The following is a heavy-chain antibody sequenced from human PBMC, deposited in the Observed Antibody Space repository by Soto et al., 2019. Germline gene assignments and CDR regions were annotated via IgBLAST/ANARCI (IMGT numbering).Heavy chain of an antibody. CDR2: IRSKANSYAT. Sequence: GGSLRLSCAASGFTFSGSAMHWVRQASGKGLEWVGRIRSKANSYATAYAASVKGRFTISRDDSKNTAYLQMNSLKTEDTAVYYCTRTNWNYGGGFDPWGQGTLVTVSS. CDR3: TRTNWNYGGGFDP. V-gene: IGHV3-73*01. D-gene: IGHD1-7*01. CDR1: GFTFSGSA. J-gene: IGHJ5*02.